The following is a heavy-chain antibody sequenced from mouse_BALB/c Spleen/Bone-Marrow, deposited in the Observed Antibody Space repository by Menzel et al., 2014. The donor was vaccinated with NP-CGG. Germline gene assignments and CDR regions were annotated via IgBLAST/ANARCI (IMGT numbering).Heavy chain of an antibody. J-gene: IGHJ2*01. CDR2: IYPGNSDT. D-gene: IGHD3-1*01. CDR1: GYTFTSYW. Sequence: VQLQQSGTVLARPGASVKMSCKASGYTFTSYWMHWVKQRPGQGLEWTGTIYPGNSDTTYNQKFKGKAKLTAVTSTSTAYMELSSLTNEDSAVYYCTTLARNYFDYWGQGTTLTVSS. V-gene: IGHV1-5*01. CDR3: TTLARNYFDY.